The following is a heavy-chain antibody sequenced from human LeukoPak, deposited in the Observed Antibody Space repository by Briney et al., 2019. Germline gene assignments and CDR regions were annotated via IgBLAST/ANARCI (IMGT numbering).Heavy chain of an antibody. CDR3: AKVGARALWGEIWY. D-gene: IGHD1-26*01. CDR2: ISGGGGST. V-gene: IGHV3-23*01. Sequence: GGSLRLSCAASGFTFSSYAMSWVRQAPGKGLEWVSAISGGGGSTYYADSVKGRFTISRGNSKNTLYLQMNSLRAEDAAVYYCAKVGARALWGEIWYGGQGPLVTVPS. J-gene: IGHJ4*02. CDR1: GFTFSSYA.